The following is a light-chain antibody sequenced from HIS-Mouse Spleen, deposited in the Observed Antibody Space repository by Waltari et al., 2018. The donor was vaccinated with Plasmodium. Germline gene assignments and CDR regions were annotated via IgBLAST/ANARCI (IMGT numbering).Light chain of an antibody. Sequence: EIVLTQSPATLSLSPGERATLPCRASQSVSSYLAWYQQKPDQAPRLLIYDATNRATSIPARCSGRGSRTDFTLTISSLEPEDFAVYYCQQRSNWYTFGQGTKLEIK. CDR3: QQRSNWYT. CDR2: DAT. J-gene: IGKJ2*01. CDR1: QSVSSY. V-gene: IGKV3-11*01.